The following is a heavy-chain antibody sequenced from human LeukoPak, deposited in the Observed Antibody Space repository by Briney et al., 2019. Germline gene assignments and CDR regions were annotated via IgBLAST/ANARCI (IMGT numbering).Heavy chain of an antibody. Sequence: SETLSLTCTVSGGSISSGSYYWSWIRQPAGKGLEWIGRIYTSGSTNYNPSLKSRVTISVDTSKNQFTLKLSSVTAADTAVYYCASTSLGELLPNDYWGQGTLVTVSS. J-gene: IGHJ4*02. CDR1: GGSISSGSYY. V-gene: IGHV4-61*02. CDR2: IYTSGST. D-gene: IGHD3-16*01. CDR3: ASTSLGELLPNDY.